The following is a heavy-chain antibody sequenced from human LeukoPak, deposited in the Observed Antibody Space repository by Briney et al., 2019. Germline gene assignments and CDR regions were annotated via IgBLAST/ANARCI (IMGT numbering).Heavy chain of an antibody. J-gene: IGHJ6*04. Sequence: GGSLRLSCAASGFTFSSYEMNWVRQAPGKGLEWVSYISSSGSTIYYADSVKGRFTISRDNAKNSLYLQMNSLRAEDTAVYYCVELGITMIGGVWGKGTTVTISS. V-gene: IGHV3-48*03. CDR3: VELGITMIGGV. D-gene: IGHD3-10*02. CDR1: GFTFSSYE. CDR2: ISSSGSTI.